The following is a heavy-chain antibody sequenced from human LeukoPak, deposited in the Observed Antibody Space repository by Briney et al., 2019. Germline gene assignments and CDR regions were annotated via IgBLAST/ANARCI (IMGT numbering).Heavy chain of an antibody. D-gene: IGHD5-12*01. CDR1: GGSFSGYY. Sequence: SETLSLTCAVYGGSFSGYYWGWIRQPPGKGLEWIGSIYYRGSTYYNSSLKSRVTISVDTPKNQFSLKLSSVTAADTASYYCARQYRPAPLDPWGQGTLVTVSS. CDR2: IYYRGST. CDR3: ARQYRPAPLDP. J-gene: IGHJ5*02. V-gene: IGHV4-39*01.